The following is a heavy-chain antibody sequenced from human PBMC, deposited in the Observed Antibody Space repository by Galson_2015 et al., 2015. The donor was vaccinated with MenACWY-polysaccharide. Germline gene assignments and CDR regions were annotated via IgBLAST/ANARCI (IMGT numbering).Heavy chain of an antibody. V-gene: IGHV3-7*01. Sequence: SLRLSCAASGFPFSDSWMTWLRQAPGKGLEWVATIKQSGSEKYYVDSVEGRFTVSRDNAKNSLYLQMNSLRAEDTAVYYCARARSWSGYFAFDFWGPGTMVTVSS. CDR1: GFPFSDSW. J-gene: IGHJ3*01. D-gene: IGHD3-3*01. CDR3: ARARSWSGYFAFDF. CDR2: IKQSGSEK.